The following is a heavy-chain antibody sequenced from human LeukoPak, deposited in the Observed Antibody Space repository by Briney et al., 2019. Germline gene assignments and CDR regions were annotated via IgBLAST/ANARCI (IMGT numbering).Heavy chain of an antibody. CDR3: ARAIEGAGYFDGLLSKYYFDY. D-gene: IGHD3-9*01. CDR1: GYTFTSYG. V-gene: IGHV1-18*01. CDR2: ISAYNGNT. Sequence: GASVKVSCKASGYTFTSYGISWVRQAPGQGREWMGWISAYNGNTNYAQKLQGRVTMTTDTSTSTAYMELSSPRSEDTAVYYCARAIEGAGYFDGLLSKYYFDYWGQGTLVTVSS. J-gene: IGHJ4*02.